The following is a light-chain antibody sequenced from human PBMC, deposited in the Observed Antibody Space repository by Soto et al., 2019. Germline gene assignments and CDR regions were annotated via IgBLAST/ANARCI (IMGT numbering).Light chain of an antibody. CDR2: AAS. V-gene: IGKV1-8*01. CDR1: QGIRSY. CDR3: QQYYSYPLT. Sequence: AIRMTQSPSSFSASTGDRVTITCRASQGIRSYLAWYQQKPGKAPKLLIYAASTLQSGVPSRFSGSGSGTDFTLTISCLQSEDSATYYCQQYYSYPLTFGPGTKVDI. J-gene: IGKJ3*01.